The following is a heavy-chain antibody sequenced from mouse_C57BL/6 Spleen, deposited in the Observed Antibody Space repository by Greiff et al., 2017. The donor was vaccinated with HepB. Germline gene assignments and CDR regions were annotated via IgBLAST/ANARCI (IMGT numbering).Heavy chain of an antibody. J-gene: IGHJ1*03. D-gene: IGHD2-4*01. V-gene: IGHV1-18*01. CDR1: GYTFTDYN. CDR2: INPNNGGT. CDR3: ARYDDYDGDWYFDV. Sequence: VQLKESGPELVKPGASVKIPCKASGYTFTDYNMDWVKQSHGKSLEWIGDINPNNGGTIYNQKFKGKATLTVDKSSSTAYMELRSLTSEDTAVHYCARYDDYDGDWYFDVWGTGTTVTVSS.